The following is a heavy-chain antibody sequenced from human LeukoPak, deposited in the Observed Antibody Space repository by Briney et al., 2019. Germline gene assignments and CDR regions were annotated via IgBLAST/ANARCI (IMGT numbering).Heavy chain of an antibody. Sequence: PSETLSLTCTVSGVSISTSDFYWGWIRQTPGTGLEWIGNIFNSGSPYYNPSLKSRVTISVDTSKNQFSLKLSSVTAADTAVYYCARGHPRPRGVIGLPHNWFDPWGQGTLVTVSS. CDR1: GVSISTSDFY. J-gene: IGHJ5*02. CDR2: IFNSGSP. V-gene: IGHV4-39*07. D-gene: IGHD3-10*01. CDR3: ARGHPRPRGVIGLPHNWFDP.